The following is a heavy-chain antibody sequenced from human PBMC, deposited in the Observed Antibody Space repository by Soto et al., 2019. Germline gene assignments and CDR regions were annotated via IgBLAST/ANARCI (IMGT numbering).Heavy chain of an antibody. CDR2: IYYSGST. V-gene: IGHV4-59*01. D-gene: IGHD6-13*01. Sequence: SETMSLTCTVSGGSISSYYWSWIRQPPGKGLEWIGYIYYSGSTNYNPSLKSRVTISVDTSKNQFSLKLSPVTAADTAVYYCARVSSSSWYKPNWFDPWGQGTLVTVSS. J-gene: IGHJ5*02. CDR3: ARVSSSSWYKPNWFDP. CDR1: GGSISSYY.